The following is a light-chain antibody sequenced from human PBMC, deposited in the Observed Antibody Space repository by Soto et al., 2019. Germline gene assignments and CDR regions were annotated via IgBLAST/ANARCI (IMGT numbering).Light chain of an antibody. CDR1: QSVSSNH. Sequence: EIVLTQSPGTLSLSPGEGGTLSCRASQSVSSNHLAWYQQRPGQAPRLLIYGASSRATGIPDRFSGSGSGTDFTLTISRLEPEDFAVYYCHQYGSSPATFGQGTKVDIK. CDR2: GAS. CDR3: HQYGSSPAT. V-gene: IGKV3-20*01. J-gene: IGKJ1*01.